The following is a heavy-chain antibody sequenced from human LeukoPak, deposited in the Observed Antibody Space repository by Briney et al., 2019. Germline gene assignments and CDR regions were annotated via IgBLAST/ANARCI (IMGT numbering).Heavy chain of an antibody. CDR2: IRSKANSYAT. D-gene: IGHD6-6*01. V-gene: IGHV3-73*01. CDR1: GFTFSGSA. Sequence: GGSLRLSCAASGFTFSGSAMHWVRQASGKGLEWVGRIRSKANSYATAYAASVKGRFIISRDDSKNTAYLQMNSLKTEDTAVYYCTRPIAARPSGHEEVDYWGQGTLVTVSS. CDR3: TRPIAARPSGHEEVDY. J-gene: IGHJ4*02.